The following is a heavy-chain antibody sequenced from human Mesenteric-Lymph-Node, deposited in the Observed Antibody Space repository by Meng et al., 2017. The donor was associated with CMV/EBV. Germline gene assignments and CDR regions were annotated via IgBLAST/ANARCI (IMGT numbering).Heavy chain of an antibody. V-gene: IGHV1-8*01. D-gene: IGHD3-10*01. CDR3: ARGPKTTGITMVRGVITPPRY. CDR1: SYD. CDR2: MNPNSGNT. Sequence: SYDINWVRQATGQGLEWMGWMNPNSGNTGYAQKFQGRVTMTRNTSISTAYMELSSLRSEDTAVYYCARGPKTTGITMVRGVITPPRYWGQGTLVTVSS. J-gene: IGHJ4*02.